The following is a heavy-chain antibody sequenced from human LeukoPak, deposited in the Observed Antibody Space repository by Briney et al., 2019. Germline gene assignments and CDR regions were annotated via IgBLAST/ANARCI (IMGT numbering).Heavy chain of an antibody. CDR2: FDPEDGET. V-gene: IGHV1-24*01. CDR3: ATVCCSSTSCYYFDY. D-gene: IGHD2-2*01. CDR1: GYTLTELS. J-gene: IGHJ4*02. Sequence: ASVKVSCKVSGYTLTELSMHWVRQAPGKGLEWMGGFDPEDGETIYAQKFQGRVTMTEDTSTDTAYMELSSLRSEDTAVYYCATVCCSSTSCYYFDYWGQGTLVTVSS.